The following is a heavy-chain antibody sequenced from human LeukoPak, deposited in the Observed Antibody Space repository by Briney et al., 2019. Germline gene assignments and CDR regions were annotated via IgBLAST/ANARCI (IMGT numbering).Heavy chain of an antibody. J-gene: IGHJ4*02. V-gene: IGHV3-64D*06. CDR1: GFTFSSYA. CDR3: VKEGYSGGWSFRYFDY. D-gene: IGHD6-19*01. Sequence: GGSLRLSCSASGFTFSSYAMHWVRQAPGKGLEYVPSISYNGGSTSYAESVKGRFTISRDNSKNTLYLQMSSLRAEDTAVYYCVKEGYSGGWSFRYFDYWGQGTLVTVSS. CDR2: ISYNGGST.